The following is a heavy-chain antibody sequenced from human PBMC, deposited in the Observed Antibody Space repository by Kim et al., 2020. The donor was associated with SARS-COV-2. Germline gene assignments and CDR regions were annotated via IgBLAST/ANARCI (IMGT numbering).Heavy chain of an antibody. J-gene: IGHJ6*02. CDR1: GGSISSGGYY. V-gene: IGHV4-31*03. CDR3: ARVPFVVPAATVYYYYGMDV. Sequence: SETLSLTCTVSGGSISSGGYYWSWIRQHPGKGLEWIGYIYYSGSTYYNPSLKSRVTISVDTSKNQFSLKLSSVTAADTAVYYCARVPFVVPAATVYYYYGMDVWGQVTTVTVSS. CDR2: IYYSGST. D-gene: IGHD2-2*01.